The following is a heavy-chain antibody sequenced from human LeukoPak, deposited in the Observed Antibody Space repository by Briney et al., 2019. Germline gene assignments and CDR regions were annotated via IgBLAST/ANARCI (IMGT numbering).Heavy chain of an antibody. Sequence: PGRSLRLSCAASGFTFDDYAMHWVRQAPGKGLEWVSGISWNSGSIGYADSVKGRFTISRDNAKNSLYLQMNSLRAEDTALYYCAKDSYCTKGVCYLFDYWGQGTLVTVSS. D-gene: IGHD2-8*01. CDR1: GFTFDDYA. CDR3: AKDSYCTKGVCYLFDY. CDR2: ISWNSGSI. J-gene: IGHJ4*02. V-gene: IGHV3-9*01.